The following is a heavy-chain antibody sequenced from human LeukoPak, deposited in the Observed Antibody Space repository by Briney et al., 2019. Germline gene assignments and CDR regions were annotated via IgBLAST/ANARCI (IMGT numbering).Heavy chain of an antibody. D-gene: IGHD3-22*01. CDR3: ARDGGSYDSSSYGMDV. CDR2: IIPILGIA. J-gene: IGHJ6*02. Sequence: GSSVKVSCKASGGTFSSYAISWVRQAPGQGLEWMGRIIPILGIANYAQKFQGRVTITADKSTSTAYMELSSLRSEDTAVYYCARDGGSYDSSSYGMDVWGQGTTVTVSS. CDR1: GGTFSSYA. V-gene: IGHV1-69*04.